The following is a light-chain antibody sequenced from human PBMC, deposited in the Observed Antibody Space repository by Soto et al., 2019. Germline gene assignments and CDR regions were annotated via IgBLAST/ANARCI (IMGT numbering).Light chain of an antibody. V-gene: IGKV3-15*01. CDR2: AAS. J-gene: IGKJ1*01. Sequence: EIVMTQSPATLSVSPGERATLSCRASQSVSSKLAWYQQKPGQAPRLLIYAASNRATGVSARFSGSGSGTEFTLTISSLQSEDFAVYYCQQYHYWWTFGQGTKVDNK. CDR1: QSVSSK. CDR3: QQYHYWWT.